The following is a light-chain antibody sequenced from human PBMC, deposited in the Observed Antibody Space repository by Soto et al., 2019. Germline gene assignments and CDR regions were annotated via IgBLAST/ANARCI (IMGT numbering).Light chain of an antibody. Sequence: EIVMTQSPATLAVSPGERATLSCRASQGVSSRLAWYQQKPGQAPRLLSYDVSTRASDTPARFSGSGSGTEFTLTISSLQSEDFAIYYCQQYTDWPPWTFGQGTKVEIK. CDR3: QQYTDWPPWT. J-gene: IGKJ1*01. V-gene: IGKV3-15*01. CDR1: QGVSSR. CDR2: DVS.